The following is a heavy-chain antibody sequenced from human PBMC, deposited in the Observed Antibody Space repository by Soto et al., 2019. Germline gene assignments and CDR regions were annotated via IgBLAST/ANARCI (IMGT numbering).Heavy chain of an antibody. Sequence: PSETLSLTCTVSGGSISSYYWSWIRQPPGKGLEWIGYIYYSGSTNYNPSLKSRVTISVDTSKNQFSLKLSSVTAADTAVYYCARDFGNSWYYFDYWGQGTLVTVSS. CDR3: ARDFGNSWYYFDY. V-gene: IGHV4-59*12. J-gene: IGHJ4*02. CDR2: IYYSGST. D-gene: IGHD6-13*01. CDR1: GGSISSYY.